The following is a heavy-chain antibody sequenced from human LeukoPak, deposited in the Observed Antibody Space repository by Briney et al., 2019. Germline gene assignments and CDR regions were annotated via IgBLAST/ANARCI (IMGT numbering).Heavy chain of an antibody. Sequence: ASVKVSCKASGYTFTGHYMHWVRQAPGQGLEWMGWINPNSGGTNYAQKFQGRVTMTRDTSISPAYMELSRLRSDDTAVYYCARGGPAGDFIVVAPTNNAFDIWGQGTMVTVSS. CDR3: ARGGPAGDFIVVAPTNNAFDI. V-gene: IGHV1-2*02. CDR1: GYTFTGHY. D-gene: IGHD2-2*01. J-gene: IGHJ3*02. CDR2: INPNSGGT.